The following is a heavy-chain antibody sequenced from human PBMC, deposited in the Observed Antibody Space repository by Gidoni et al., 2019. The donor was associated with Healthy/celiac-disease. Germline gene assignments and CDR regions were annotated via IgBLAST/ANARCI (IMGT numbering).Heavy chain of an antibody. Sequence: QVKLVESGGGVVQPGGSLRLSCAASGFTFSSYSMPWVRQAPGKGLGWLAVISYDGSNKYYAGSVKGRFPISRDNSKNTLYLQMNSLRAEDTAVYYCARDRWGRLWFGGAYYYYYGMDVWGQGTTVTVSS. J-gene: IGHJ6*02. CDR3: ARDRWGRLWFGGAYYYYYGMDV. V-gene: IGHV3-30-3*01. D-gene: IGHD3-10*01. CDR1: GFTFSSYS. CDR2: ISYDGSNK.